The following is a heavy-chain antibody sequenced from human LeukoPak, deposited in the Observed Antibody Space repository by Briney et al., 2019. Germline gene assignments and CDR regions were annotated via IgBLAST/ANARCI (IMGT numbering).Heavy chain of an antibody. CDR2: ISATGGNT. V-gene: IGHV3-23*01. Sequence: GGSLRLSCVASGFTFSSYGMTWVRQAPGKGLEWVSSISATGGNTSYADSVKGRFTISRDNSKNTLYLQMNSLRAEDTAVYYCANFRYSSSWYIDYWGQGTLVTVSS. D-gene: IGHD6-13*01. CDR1: GFTFSSYG. CDR3: ANFRYSSSWYIDY. J-gene: IGHJ4*02.